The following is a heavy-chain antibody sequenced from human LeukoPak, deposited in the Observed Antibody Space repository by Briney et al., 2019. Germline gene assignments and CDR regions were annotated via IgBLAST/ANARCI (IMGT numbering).Heavy chain of an antibody. CDR3: ARGLPKHDYGDYGGTWFDP. D-gene: IGHD4-17*01. J-gene: IGHJ5*02. V-gene: IGHV4-34*01. CDR1: GYSISGGYY. CDR2: INHSGST. Sequence: KPSETLSLTCTVSGYSISGGYYWSWIRQPPGKGLEWIGEINHSGSTNYNPSLKSRVTISVDTSKNQFSLKLSSVTAADTAVYYCARGLPKHDYGDYGGTWFDPWGQGTLVTVSS.